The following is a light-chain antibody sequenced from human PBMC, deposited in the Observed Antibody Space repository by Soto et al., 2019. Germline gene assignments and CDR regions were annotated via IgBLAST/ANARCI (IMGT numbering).Light chain of an antibody. V-gene: IGKV1-5*01. J-gene: IGKJ1*01. CDR3: QHYGGMWT. CDR1: QYITNR. CDR2: DAS. Sequence: DIEMTQSPSSLSGSVGDRVTITFRASQYITNRLAWYQQKPGKAPKVLIYDASNLEYGVPSRFSGSGFGTEFILTISSLQPDDFATYYCQHYGGMWTFGQGTKVDI.